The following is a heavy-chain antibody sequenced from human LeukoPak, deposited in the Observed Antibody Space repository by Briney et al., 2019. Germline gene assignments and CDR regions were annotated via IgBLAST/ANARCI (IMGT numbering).Heavy chain of an antibody. D-gene: IGHD3-3*01. V-gene: IGHV4-59*01. CDR2: IYFTGST. Sequence: SETLSFTCTVSGGSISSYYWSWIRQSPGKGLEWIGYIYFTGSTNYNPSLKSRVTISVDTSKKQLSLKLRSVTAADTAVYYCARDGDFWSGYGGDWNWFDPWGQGTLVTVSS. CDR3: ARDGDFWSGYGGDWNWFDP. CDR1: GGSISSYY. J-gene: IGHJ5*02.